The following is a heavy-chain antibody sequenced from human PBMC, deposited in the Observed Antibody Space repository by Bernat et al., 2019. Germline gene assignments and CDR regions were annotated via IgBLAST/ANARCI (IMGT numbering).Heavy chain of an antibody. CDR2: FFHSGGT. CDR3: ARLREFTPARYYFDY. CDR1: SGSISSRSYY. V-gene: IGHV4-39*01. Sequence: QLQLQESGPGLVKPSETLSLSCSVSSGSISSRSYYWAWIRQPPGKGLEWIGTFFHSGGTYNNPSLKSRVTISVDTSKNRFSLKLTSVTAGDTAVYYCARLREFTPARYYFDYWGQGTLVTVSS. J-gene: IGHJ4*02.